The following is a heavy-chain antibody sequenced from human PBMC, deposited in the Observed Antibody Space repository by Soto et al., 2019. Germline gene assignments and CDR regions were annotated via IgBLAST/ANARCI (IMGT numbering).Heavy chain of an antibody. CDR3: ARNMDYYYGRGSGNGHGV. V-gene: IGHV1-2*02. CDR2: INPKFGDT. CDR1: GYTFTAYY. D-gene: IGHD3-10*02. J-gene: IGHJ6*02. Sequence: QVQLVQSGAEVKEPGDSVRVSCEASGYTFTAYYIHWVRRAPGQGLEGMGWINPKFGDTTYAQDFQGKVSMTRDMSISTVYMELSRLTSDDTAIYFCARNMDYYYGRGSGNGHGVWGQGTMVTVFS.